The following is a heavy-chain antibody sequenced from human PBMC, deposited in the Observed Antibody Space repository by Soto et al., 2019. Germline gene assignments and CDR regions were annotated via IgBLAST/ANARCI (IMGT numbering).Heavy chain of an antibody. Sequence: GGSLRLSCAASGFTFSSYWMSWVRQAPGKGLEWVANIKQDGSEKYYVDSVKGRFTISRDNAKNSLYLQMNSLRAEDTAVYYCARFDVLRFLEWLLYDYWGQGTLVTVSS. D-gene: IGHD3-3*01. CDR3: ARFDVLRFLEWLLYDY. J-gene: IGHJ4*02. CDR1: GFTFSSYW. CDR2: IKQDGSEK. V-gene: IGHV3-7*01.